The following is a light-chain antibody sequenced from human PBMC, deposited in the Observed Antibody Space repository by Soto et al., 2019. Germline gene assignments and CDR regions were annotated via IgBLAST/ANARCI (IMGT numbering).Light chain of an antibody. CDR1: QGISSY. CDR3: QKYDSASSPT. CDR2: AAS. Sequence: DIQMTQSPSSLSASVGDRVTVTCRASQGISSYLAWYQQKPGKVPKLLIFAASTLQPGVPSRFSGSGAWSDFTLTIRSLQPEDVATYYCQKYDSASSPTFGGGTKVEIK. V-gene: IGKV1-27*01. J-gene: IGKJ4*01.